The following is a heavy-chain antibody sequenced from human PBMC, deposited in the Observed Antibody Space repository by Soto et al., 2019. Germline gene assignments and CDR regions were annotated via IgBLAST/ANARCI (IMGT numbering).Heavy chain of an antibody. Sequence: SQTLSLTCVGSVDTASSNSVAWHWVRQSPSRGLEWLGRTYYRSRRYIDYAVAVRSRIDINADTSKNQVTLQLNSVTPEDTAVYYCARSEEDSDYYYYGMDVWGQGTTVTVSS. CDR2: TYYRSRRYI. J-gene: IGHJ6*02. V-gene: IGHV6-1*01. D-gene: IGHD2-15*01. CDR1: VDTASSNSVA. CDR3: ARSEEDSDYYYYGMDV.